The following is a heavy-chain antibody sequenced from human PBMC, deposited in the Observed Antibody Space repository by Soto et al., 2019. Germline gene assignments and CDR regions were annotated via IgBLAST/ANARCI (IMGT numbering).Heavy chain of an antibody. CDR2: ISYDGSNK. J-gene: IGHJ3*02. V-gene: IGHV3-30-3*01. CDR1: GFTFSIYA. D-gene: IGHD3-22*01. CDR3: ARRYYYDSRDAFDI. Sequence: PGGSLRLSCAASGFTFSIYAMHWFRQAPGKGLEWVAVISYDGSNKYYADSVKGRFTISRDNSKNTLYLQMNSLRAEDTAVYYCARRYYYDSRDAFDIWGQGTMVTVSS.